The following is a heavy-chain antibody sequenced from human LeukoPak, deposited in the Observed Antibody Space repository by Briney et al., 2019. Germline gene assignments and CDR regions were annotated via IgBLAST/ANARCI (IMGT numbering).Heavy chain of an antibody. CDR2: IRYDGSNK. CDR1: GFTFSSYG. D-gene: IGHD3-3*01. CDR3: AKSFWPPGKAAFDI. J-gene: IGHJ3*02. V-gene: IGHV3-30*02. Sequence: GGSLRLSXAASGFTFSSYGMHWVRQAPGKGLEWVAFIRYDGSNKYYVDSVKGRFTISRDNSKNTLYLQMNSLRAEDTAVYYCAKSFWPPGKAAFDIWGQGTMVTVSS.